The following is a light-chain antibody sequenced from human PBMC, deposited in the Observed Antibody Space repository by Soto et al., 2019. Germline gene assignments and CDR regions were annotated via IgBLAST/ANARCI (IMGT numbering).Light chain of an antibody. CDR2: AAS. CDR1: QSISSY. J-gene: IGKJ1*01. CDR3: QQSYSTPRT. V-gene: IGKV1-39*01. Sequence: DIQMTQSPSSLSASVGDRLIITCRASQSISSYLNWYQQKPGKAPKLLIYAASSLQSGVPSRFSGSGSGTDFTLTISSLQPEDFATYYCQQSYSTPRTFGQGTKVDIK.